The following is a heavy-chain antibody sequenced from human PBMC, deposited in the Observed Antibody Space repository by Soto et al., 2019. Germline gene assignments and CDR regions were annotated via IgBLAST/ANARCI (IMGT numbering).Heavy chain of an antibody. D-gene: IGHD4-17*01. V-gene: IGHV3-23*01. Sequence: EVQLLDSGGGLVQPEGSLRLSCAASGFSFGDYAMSWVRQAPGKGLEWVSIISGSSSHSFYADSVKGRFTISRDNSRDTLYLQMDSLRDEDTAVYYCAKRFSKTTVTTPYSWFFDLWGRGTLVTVSS. CDR3: AKRFSKTTVTTPYSWFFDL. CDR1: GFSFGDYA. J-gene: IGHJ2*01. CDR2: ISGSSSHS.